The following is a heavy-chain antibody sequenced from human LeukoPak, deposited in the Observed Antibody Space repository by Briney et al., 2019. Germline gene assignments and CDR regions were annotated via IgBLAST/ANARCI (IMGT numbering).Heavy chain of an antibody. D-gene: IGHD3-22*01. J-gene: IGHJ5*02. CDR1: GYSFTSYW. CDR3: ARLTIYASSGYNWFDP. CDR2: IYPGDSDT. Sequence: GESLKISCKGSGYSFTSYWIGWVRQMPGKDLEWLGIIYPGDSDTRYSPSFQSQVTISADKSVSSAYLQWSSLKASDTAMYYCARLTIYASSGYNWFDPRGQGTLVTVSS. V-gene: IGHV5-51*01.